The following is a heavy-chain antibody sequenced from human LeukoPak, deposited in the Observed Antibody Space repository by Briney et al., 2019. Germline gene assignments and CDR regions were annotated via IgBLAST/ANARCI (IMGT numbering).Heavy chain of an antibody. D-gene: IGHD2-2*01. CDR2: ISSSSSYI. V-gene: IGHV3-21*01. J-gene: IGHJ6*03. CDR1: GFTFSDYN. CDR3: ARDYAASKLPAAMLYYYYYMDV. Sequence: GGSLRLSCAASGFTFSDYNMHWVRQAPGKGLEWVSSISSSSSYIYYADSVKGRFTISRDNAKNSLYLQMNSLRAEDTAVYYCARDYAASKLPAAMLYYYYYMDVWGKGTTVTISS.